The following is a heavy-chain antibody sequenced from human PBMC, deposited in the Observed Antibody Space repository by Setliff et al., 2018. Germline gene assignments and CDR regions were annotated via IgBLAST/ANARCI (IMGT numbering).Heavy chain of an antibody. Sequence: ASVKVSCKASGYTFTSYDINWVRQATGQGLGWMGWMNPNSGNTGYAQKFQGRVTMTRNTSISTAYMELSSLRSEDTAVYYCARGDTRRYYYGSGRYGVWGQGTTVTVSS. CDR1: GYTFTSYD. CDR3: ARGDTRRYYYGSGRYGV. CDR2: MNPNSGNT. V-gene: IGHV1-8*01. D-gene: IGHD3-10*01. J-gene: IGHJ6*02.